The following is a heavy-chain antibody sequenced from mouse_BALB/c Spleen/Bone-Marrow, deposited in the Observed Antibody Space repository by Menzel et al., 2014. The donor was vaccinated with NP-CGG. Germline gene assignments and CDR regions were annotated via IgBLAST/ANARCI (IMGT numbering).Heavy chain of an antibody. CDR3: ARDYYGSSFDY. D-gene: IGHD1-1*01. CDR2: IYPGDGDT. CDR1: DYAFSSSW. V-gene: IGHV1-82*01. Sequence: QVQLQQSGPELVKPGASVKISCKASDYAFSSSWMNWVKQRPGQGLEWIGRIYPGDGDTNYNGKFKGKATLTADKSSSTAYMQFSSLTSVDSAVYFCARDYYGSSFDYWGQGTTLTVSS. J-gene: IGHJ2*01.